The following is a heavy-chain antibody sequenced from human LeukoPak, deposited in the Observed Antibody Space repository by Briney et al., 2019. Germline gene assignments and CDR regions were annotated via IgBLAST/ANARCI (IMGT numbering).Heavy chain of an antibody. D-gene: IGHD1-26*01. J-gene: IGHJ5*02. V-gene: IGHV4-4*07. CDR3: ARDPIGSYLNWFDP. CDR1: GGSISSYY. CDR2: IYTSGST. Sequence: SETLSLTCTVSGGSISSYYWSWIRQPAGKGLEWIGRIYTSGSTNYNPSLKSRVTMSVDTSKNQFSLKLSSVTAADTAMYYCARDPIGSYLNWFDPWGQGTLVTVSS.